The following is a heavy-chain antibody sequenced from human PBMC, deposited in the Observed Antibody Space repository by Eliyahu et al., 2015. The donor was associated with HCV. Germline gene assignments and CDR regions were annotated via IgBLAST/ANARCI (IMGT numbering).Heavy chain of an antibody. V-gene: IGHV3-15*01. Sequence: EVQLVESGGGLVKPGGSLRLSCAAXGFTFIKAWLXWVRQAPGQGLEWXGRIXXXTDGGTTDYAAPVKGRFTISRDDSKSTLYLQMNSLKTEDTAVYYCTTGAPGGFDYYLDVWGQGTTVTVSS. CDR2: IXXXTDGGTT. CDR3: TTGAPGGFDYYLDV. CDR1: GFTFIKAW. J-gene: IGHJ6*03. D-gene: IGHD3-10*01.